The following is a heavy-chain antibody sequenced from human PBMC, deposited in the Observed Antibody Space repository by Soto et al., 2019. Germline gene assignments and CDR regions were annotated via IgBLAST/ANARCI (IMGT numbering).Heavy chain of an antibody. CDR1: GGSISSGDYY. CDR2: IYYSGRT. J-gene: IGHJ4*02. V-gene: IGHV4-31*03. Sequence: QVQLQASGPGLVKPSQTLSLTCTVSGGSISSGDYYWTWIRQHPGKRPEWIGYIYYSGRTKHNPSLKSRSTISVDTSKNQFSLKLNSVTAADTAVYYCARTKTSSTSFHVDYWGQGTQVTVSS. CDR3: ARTKTSSTSFHVDY. D-gene: IGHD2-2*01.